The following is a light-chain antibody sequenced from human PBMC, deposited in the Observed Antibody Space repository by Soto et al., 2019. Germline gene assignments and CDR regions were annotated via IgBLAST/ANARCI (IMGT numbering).Light chain of an antibody. CDR3: QQSNNWPYT. V-gene: IGKV3-15*01. CDR1: QSVRDN. Sequence: EIVMTHSPATLSVSPGERATLSCRASQSVRDNLAWYQQKPGQAPRILIYGASTRATGIPARFSGSGSGTEFTLTINSLQSEDFALYFCQQSNNWPYTFGQGTKLEIK. CDR2: GAS. J-gene: IGKJ2*01.